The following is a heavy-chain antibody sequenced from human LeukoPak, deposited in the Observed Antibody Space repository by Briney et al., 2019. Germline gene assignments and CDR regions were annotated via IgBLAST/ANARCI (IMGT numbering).Heavy chain of an antibody. CDR2: IYSGGST. CDR3: ARGDYVRGSYRV. D-gene: IGHD3-16*02. CDR1: GFTVSSNY. Sequence: GGSLRLSCAASGFTVSSNYMSWVRQAPGKGLEWVSVIYSGGSTYYADSVKGRFTISRDNSNNTLYLQMNSLRAEDTAVYYCARGDYVRGSYRVWGQGTLVTVSS. V-gene: IGHV3-53*01. J-gene: IGHJ4*02.